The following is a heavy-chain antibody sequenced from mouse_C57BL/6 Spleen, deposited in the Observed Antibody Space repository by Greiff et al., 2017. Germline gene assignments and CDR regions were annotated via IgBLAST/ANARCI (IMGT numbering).Heavy chain of an antibody. CDR1: GYTFTSYW. CDR3: ARPYYSNSGAMDD. J-gene: IGHJ4*01. V-gene: IGHV1-52*01. D-gene: IGHD2-5*01. Sequence: QVQLQQPGAELVRPGSSVKLSCKASGYTFTSYWMHWVKQRPIQGLEWIGNIDPSDSETHYNQKFKDQATLNVDKSSSKSYMQLSILTSEDAAVYYCARPYYSNSGAMDDWGQGTSVTVSS. CDR2: IDPSDSET.